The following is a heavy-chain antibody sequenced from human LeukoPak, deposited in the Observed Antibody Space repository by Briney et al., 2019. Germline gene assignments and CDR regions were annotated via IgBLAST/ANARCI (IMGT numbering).Heavy chain of an antibody. D-gene: IGHD3-16*01. CDR3: ARTTPNWGIFDY. CDR2: IYYSGST. J-gene: IGHJ4*02. V-gene: IGHV4-61*08. CDR1: GGSTSSGGYY. Sequence: SQTLSLTCTVSGGSTSSGGYYWSWIRQPPGKGLEWIGYIYYSGSTNYNPSLKSRVTISVDTSKNQFSLKLSSVTAADTAVYYCARTTPNWGIFDYWGQGTLVTVSS.